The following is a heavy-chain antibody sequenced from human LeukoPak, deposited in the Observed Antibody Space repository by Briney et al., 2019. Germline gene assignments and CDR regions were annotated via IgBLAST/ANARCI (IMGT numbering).Heavy chain of an antibody. J-gene: IGHJ6*03. Sequence: SETLSLTCTVSGGSISSYYWSWIRQSPGKGLEWIGYIYYSGSTNYNPSLKSRVTISVDTSKNQFSLKLSSVTAADTAVYCCARDFWSGYYADYYYYMDVWGKGTTVTVSS. CDR3: ARDFWSGYYADYYYYMDV. CDR2: IYYSGST. V-gene: IGHV4-59*01. D-gene: IGHD3-3*01. CDR1: GGSISSYY.